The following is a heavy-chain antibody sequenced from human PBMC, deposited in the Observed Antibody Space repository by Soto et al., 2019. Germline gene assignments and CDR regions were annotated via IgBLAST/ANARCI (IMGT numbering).Heavy chain of an antibody. V-gene: IGHV1-3*05. CDR1: GYTFTSYA. Sequence: QVQLVQSGAEEKKPGASVKVSCKASGYTFTSYAMHWVRQAPGQRLEWMGWINAGNGNTKYSQKFQGRVTITRDTSASTAYMELSSLKSEVTSVYYCARDVSIAAALYDYWGQGTLVTVSS. D-gene: IGHD6-13*01. CDR2: INAGNGNT. CDR3: ARDVSIAAALYDY. J-gene: IGHJ4*02.